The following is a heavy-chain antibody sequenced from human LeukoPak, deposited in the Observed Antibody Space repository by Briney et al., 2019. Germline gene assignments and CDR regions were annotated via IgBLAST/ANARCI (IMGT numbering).Heavy chain of an antibody. J-gene: IGHJ4*02. CDR3: AREPTPRYCTNGVCYGGFDY. Sequence: SETLSLTCTVSGGSISSGSYYWRWIRQPAGTGLEWIGRIYTSGSTNYNPSLKSRVTISVDTSKNQFSLKLSSVTAADTAVYYCAREPTPRYCTNGVCYGGFDYWGQGTLVTVSS. D-gene: IGHD2-8*01. CDR2: IYTSGST. CDR1: GGSISSGSYY. V-gene: IGHV4-61*02.